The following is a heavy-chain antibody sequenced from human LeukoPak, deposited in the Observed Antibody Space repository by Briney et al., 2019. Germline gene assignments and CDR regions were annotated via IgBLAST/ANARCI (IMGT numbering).Heavy chain of an antibody. CDR3: ARSYCSSTSCYLYFQH. V-gene: IGHV1-3*01. CDR2: INAGNGNT. D-gene: IGHD2-2*01. CDR1: GYTFTSYA. J-gene: IGHJ1*01. Sequence: ASVKVSCTASGYTFTSYAIHWVRQAPGQRLEWIGWINAGNGNTKYSQKFQGRVTITRDTSASTAYMELSSLRSEDTAVYYCARSYCSSTSCYLYFQHWGQGTLVTVSS.